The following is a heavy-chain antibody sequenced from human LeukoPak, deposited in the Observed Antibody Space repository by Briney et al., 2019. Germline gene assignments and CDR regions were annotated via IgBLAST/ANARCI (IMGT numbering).Heavy chain of an antibody. CDR2: MNPNSGNI. D-gene: IGHD6-6*01. CDR1: GYTFTSYD. Sequence: ASVKVSCKASGYTFTSYDINWVRQAAGQGLEWMGWMNPNSGNIGYAQKFQGRVTITRNTSISTAYMELSSLRSEDTAVYYCARAQTYSSSSGYYYYYYYMDVWGKGTTVTVSS. V-gene: IGHV1-8*03. J-gene: IGHJ6*03. CDR3: ARAQTYSSSSGYYYYYYYMDV.